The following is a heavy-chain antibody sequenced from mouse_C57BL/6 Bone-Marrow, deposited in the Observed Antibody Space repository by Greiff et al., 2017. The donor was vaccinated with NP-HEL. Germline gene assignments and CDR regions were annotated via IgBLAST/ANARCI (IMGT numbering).Heavy chain of an antibody. J-gene: IGHJ4*01. CDR3: ARSPLLTRYAMDY. CDR1: GYTFTSYW. CDR2: IDPSDSYT. D-gene: IGHD1-1*01. Sequence: VQLQESGAELVMPGASVKLSCKASGYTFTSYWMHWVKQRPGQGLEWIGEIDPSDSYTNYNQKFKGKSTLTVDKSSSTAYMQLSSLTSEDSAVYYCARSPLLTRYAMDYWGQGTSVTVSS. V-gene: IGHV1-69*01.